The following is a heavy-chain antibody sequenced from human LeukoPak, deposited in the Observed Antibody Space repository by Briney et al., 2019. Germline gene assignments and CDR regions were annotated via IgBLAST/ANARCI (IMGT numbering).Heavy chain of an antibody. CDR1: GFTFEDYG. CDR2: INWNGGST. V-gene: IGHV3-20*04. J-gene: IGHJ5*02. Sequence: GFLRLSCAASGFTFEDYGMSWVRQAPGKGLEWVSGINWNGGSTGYADSVKGRFTISRDNAKNSLYLQMNSLRAEDTALYYCARDRYTRSGGSCPWFDPWGQGTLVTVSS. D-gene: IGHD2-15*01. CDR3: ARDRYTRSGGSCPWFDP.